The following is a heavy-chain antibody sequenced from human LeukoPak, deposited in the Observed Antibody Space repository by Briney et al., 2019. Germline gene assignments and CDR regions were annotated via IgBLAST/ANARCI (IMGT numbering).Heavy chain of an antibody. V-gene: IGHV4-39*01. CDR2: INHSGST. CDR1: GGSISSSSYY. J-gene: IGHJ4*02. D-gene: IGHD3-10*01. CDR3: ARQRRPGSGSYYFSY. Sequence: PSETLSLTCTVSGGSISSSSYYWGWIRQPPGKGLEWIGEINHSGSTNYNPSLKSRVTISVDTSKNQFSLKLSSVTAADTAVYYCARQRRPGSGSYYFSYWGQGTLVTVSS.